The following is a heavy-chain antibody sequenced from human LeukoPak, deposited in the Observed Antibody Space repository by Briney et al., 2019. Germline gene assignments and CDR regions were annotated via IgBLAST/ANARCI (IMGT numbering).Heavy chain of an antibody. D-gene: IGHD6-13*01. CDR2: IYYSGST. CDR1: GGSISTYY. CDR3: ARGVGSWYYFDY. V-gene: IGHV4-59*01. Sequence: SETLSLTCTVSGGSISTYYWSCIRQPPGKGLEWIGYIYYSGSTNYNPSLKSRVTISVDTSKNQFSLKLSSVTAADTAVYYCARGVGSWYYFDYWGQGTLATVSS. J-gene: IGHJ4*02.